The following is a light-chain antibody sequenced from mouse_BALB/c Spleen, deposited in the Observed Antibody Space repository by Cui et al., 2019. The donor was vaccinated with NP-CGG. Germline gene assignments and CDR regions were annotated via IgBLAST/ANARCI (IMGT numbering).Light chain of an antibody. Sequence: QAVVTQESARTRTHGEPVTLTCPSSTGAVTTSNYANWVQEKPDHLFTGLIGGTNNRAPGVPARFSGSLIGDKAALTITGAQTEDEAIYFCALWYSNHWVFGGGTKLTVL. CDR2: GTN. J-gene: IGLJ1*01. CDR1: TGAVTTSNY. CDR3: ALWYSNHWV. V-gene: IGLV1*01.